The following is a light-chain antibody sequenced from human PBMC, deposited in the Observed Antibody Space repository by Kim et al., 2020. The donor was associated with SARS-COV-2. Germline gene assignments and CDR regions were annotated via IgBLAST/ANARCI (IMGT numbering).Light chain of an antibody. CDR2: AAS. Sequence: DIQMTQSPSSLSASVGDRVTITCRASQSISSYLNWYQQKPGKAPKLLIYAASSLQSGVPSRFSGSGSGTDFTLTISSLQPEDFATYYCQQSYSPLEGTFGPGTKVDIK. J-gene: IGKJ3*01. CDR1: QSISSY. V-gene: IGKV1-39*01. CDR3: QQSYSPLEGT.